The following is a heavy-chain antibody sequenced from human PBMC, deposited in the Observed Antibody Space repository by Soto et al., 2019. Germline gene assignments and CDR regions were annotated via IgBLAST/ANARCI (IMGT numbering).Heavy chain of an antibody. D-gene: IGHD2-15*01. CDR2: ISASGGST. CDR1: VFTFSSYA. V-gene: IGHV3-23*01. CDR3: AKGYCTGGSCYRAGVEYFQH. Sequence: EVQLLESGGGLVQPGGSLRLSCAASVFTFSSYAMSWVRQAPGKGLEWVSAISASGGSTYYADSVKGRFTISRDNSKNTLYLQMNSLRAEDTAVFYCAKGYCTGGSCYRAGVEYFQHWGQGTLVTVSS. J-gene: IGHJ1*01.